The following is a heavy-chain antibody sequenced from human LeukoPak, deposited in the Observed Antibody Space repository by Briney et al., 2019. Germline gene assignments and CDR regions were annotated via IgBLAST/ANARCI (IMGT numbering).Heavy chain of an antibody. D-gene: IGHD3-9*01. J-gene: IGHJ4*02. CDR3: ARQRGDILTGYYIPRGFDY. CDR1: GFTFSSYW. CDR2: INSDGSST. V-gene: IGHV3-74*01. Sequence: GGSLRLSCAASGFTFSSYWMHWVRQAPGKGLVWVSRINSDGSSTSYADSVKGRFTISRDNAKNTLYLQMNSLRAEDTAVYYCARQRGDILTGYYIPRGFDYWGQGTLVTVSS.